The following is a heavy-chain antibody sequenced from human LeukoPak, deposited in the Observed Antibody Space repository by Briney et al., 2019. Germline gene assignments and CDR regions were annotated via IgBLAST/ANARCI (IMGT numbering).Heavy chain of an antibody. Sequence: GGSLRLSCAASGFTFISYAMSWVRQAPGKGLEWVSAISGSGGSTYYADSVEGRFTISRDNSKNTLYLQMNSLRAEDAAIYYCAKAFAFVGANFFDYWGQGTLVTVSS. J-gene: IGHJ4*02. CDR1: GFTFISYA. CDR3: AKAFAFVGANFFDY. D-gene: IGHD1-26*01. CDR2: ISGSGGST. V-gene: IGHV3-23*01.